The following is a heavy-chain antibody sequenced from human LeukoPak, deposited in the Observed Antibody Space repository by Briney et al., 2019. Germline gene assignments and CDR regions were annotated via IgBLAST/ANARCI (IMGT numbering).Heavy chain of an antibody. CDR1: GGSFSGYY. V-gene: IGHV4-34*01. CDR3: ASEKGSGSYSLFDY. D-gene: IGHD3-10*01. Sequence: PSETLSLTCAVYGGSFSGYYWSWIRQPPGKGLEWIGEINHSGSTNYNPSLKSRVTISVDTSKNQFSLKLSSVTAADTAVYYCASEKGSGSYSLFDYWGQGTLVTVSS. CDR2: INHSGST. J-gene: IGHJ4*02.